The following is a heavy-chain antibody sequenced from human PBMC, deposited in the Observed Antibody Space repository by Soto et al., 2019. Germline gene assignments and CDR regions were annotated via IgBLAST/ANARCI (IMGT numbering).Heavy chain of an antibody. D-gene: IGHD3-10*01. J-gene: IGHJ4*02. V-gene: IGHV1-3*01. CDR1: GYTFTAFA. Sequence: QVQLVQSGTEVRKPGASVRVSCKASGYTFTAFAMHWVRQAPGQRPEWMGWLNADNGNTRYSQKFQGRVTFTRDTSANTAYLELSSLESDDTAVYYCARDGSGYYGSGSYPDWGQGTLVTVSS. CDR3: ARDGSGYYGSGSYPD. CDR2: LNADNGNT.